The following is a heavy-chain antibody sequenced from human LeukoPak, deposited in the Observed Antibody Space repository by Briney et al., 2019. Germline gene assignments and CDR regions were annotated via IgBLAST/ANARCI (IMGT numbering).Heavy chain of an antibody. Sequence: SETLSLTCTVSGYSISSGYYWGWIRQPPGKGLEWIGSIYHSGSTYYNPSLKSRVTISVDTSKNQFSLKLSSVTAADTAVYYCARALYNHGWFPDYFDSWGQGTLVTVSS. CDR3: ARALYNHGWFPDYFDS. CDR2: IYHSGST. J-gene: IGHJ4*02. CDR1: GYSISSGYY. D-gene: IGHD6-19*01. V-gene: IGHV4-38-2*02.